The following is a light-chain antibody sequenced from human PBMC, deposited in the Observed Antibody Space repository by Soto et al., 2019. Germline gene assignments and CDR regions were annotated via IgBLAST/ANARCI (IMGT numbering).Light chain of an antibody. V-gene: IGKV3-11*01. CDR1: QSVSSY. CDR2: DAS. CDR3: QQRSNWPGIT. J-gene: IGKJ5*01. Sequence: EIVLTQSPATLSLSPGERATLSCRASQSVSSYLAWYQQKPGQAPRLLIYDASNGATGIPARFSGSGSGTDFTLTISSLEPEDFAVDYCQQRSNWPGITFGQGTRLEIK.